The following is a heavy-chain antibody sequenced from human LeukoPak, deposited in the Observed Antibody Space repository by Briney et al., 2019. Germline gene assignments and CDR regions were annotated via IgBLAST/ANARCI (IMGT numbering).Heavy chain of an antibody. Sequence: SQTLSLTCTVSGGSISSGGYYWSWIRQHPGKGLEWIGYIYYSGSTNYNPSLKSRVTISVDTSKNQFSLKLSSVTAADTAVYYCARGDAISITRFRPRPYLDYWGQGTLVTVSS. CDR3: ARGDAISITRFRPRPYLDY. CDR2: IYYSGST. CDR1: GGSISSGGYY. J-gene: IGHJ4*02. D-gene: IGHD1-20*01. V-gene: IGHV4-31*03.